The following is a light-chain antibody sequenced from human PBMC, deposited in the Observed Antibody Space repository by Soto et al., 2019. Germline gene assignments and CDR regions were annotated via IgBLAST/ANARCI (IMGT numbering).Light chain of an antibody. V-gene: IGKV1-6*01. CDR1: QGIGNA. CDR3: LQDINYPWT. Sequence: LQIAQSTSPPSASLGDRVTISCRASQGIGNALGWYQQKPGKPPKVLIYGASNLQSGVPPRFSGSGSGTDFTLAISSLQPEDSATYYCLQDINYPWTFGQGTKVDIK. CDR2: GAS. J-gene: IGKJ1*01.